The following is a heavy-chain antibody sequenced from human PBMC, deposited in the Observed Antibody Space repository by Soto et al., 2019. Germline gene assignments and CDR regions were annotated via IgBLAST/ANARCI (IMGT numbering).Heavy chain of an antibody. Sequence: GGSLRLSCAASGFTFSSYEMNWVCQAPGKGLEWVSYISSSGSTIYYADSVKGRFTISRDNAKNSLYLQMNSLRAEDTAVYYCARRAAGTGSLRYYYYGMDVWGQGTTVTVSS. CDR3: ARRAAGTGSLRYYYYGMDV. V-gene: IGHV3-48*03. CDR1: GFTFSSYE. CDR2: ISSSGSTI. D-gene: IGHD6-13*01. J-gene: IGHJ6*02.